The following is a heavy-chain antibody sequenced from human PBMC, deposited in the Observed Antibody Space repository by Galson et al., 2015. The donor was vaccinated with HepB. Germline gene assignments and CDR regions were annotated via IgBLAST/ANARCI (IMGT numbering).Heavy chain of an antibody. CDR1: GYSFTTYN. CDR3: AKERIVARRAPFDS. CDR2: INADNGNT. V-gene: IGHV1-3*01. J-gene: IGHJ4*02. Sequence: SVKVSCKASGYSFTTYNMQWVRQAPGQRLEWMGWINADNGNTKYSQKFQGRVTISRDTSASTAYMELNSLRAEDTALYYCAKERIVARRAPFDSWGQGTLVTVSS. D-gene: IGHD6-6*01.